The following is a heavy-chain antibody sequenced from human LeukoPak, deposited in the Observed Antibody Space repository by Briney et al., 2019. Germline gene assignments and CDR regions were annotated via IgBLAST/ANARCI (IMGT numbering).Heavy chain of an antibody. CDR1: GGSISSGGYY. J-gene: IGHJ4*02. CDR3: ARDFGDDGGNFDY. Sequence: SQTLSLTCTVSGGSISSGGYYWSWIRQHPGKGLEWIGYIYYSGSTYYNPSLKSRVTTSVDTSKNQFSLKLSSVTAADTAVYYCARDFGDDGGNFDYWGQGTLVTVSS. CDR2: IYYSGST. D-gene: IGHD2-21*01. V-gene: IGHV4-31*03.